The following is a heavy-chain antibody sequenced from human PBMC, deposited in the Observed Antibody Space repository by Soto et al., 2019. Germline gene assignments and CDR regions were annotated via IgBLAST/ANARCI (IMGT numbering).Heavy chain of an antibody. CDR3: AKDLYDYIWGSYRHGAFDI. CDR2: ISGSGGST. J-gene: IGHJ3*02. D-gene: IGHD3-16*02. V-gene: IGHV3-23*01. CDR1: GFTYSSYS. Sequence: PEGSLRLSCAASGFTYSSYSKGWVGQDPGKGLEWVSAISGSGGSTYYADSVKGRFTISRDNSKNTLYLQMNSLRAEDTAVYYCAKDLYDYIWGSYRHGAFDIWGQGTMVTVSS.